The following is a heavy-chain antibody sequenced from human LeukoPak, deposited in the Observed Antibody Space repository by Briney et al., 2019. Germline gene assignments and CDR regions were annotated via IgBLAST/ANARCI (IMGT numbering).Heavy chain of an antibody. CDR3: ARDRTIYFDR. D-gene: IGHD3-3*01. J-gene: IGHJ4*02. CDR1: GFNFRSYG. V-gene: IGHV3-33*01. CDR2: IWYDGSNK. Sequence: RRSLRLSCAASGFNFRSYGMHWVRQAPGKGLEWVAVIWYDGSNKYYADSVKGRFIISRDNSKNTLSLQMNSLRAEDTAVYYCARDRTIYFDRWGQGILATVSS.